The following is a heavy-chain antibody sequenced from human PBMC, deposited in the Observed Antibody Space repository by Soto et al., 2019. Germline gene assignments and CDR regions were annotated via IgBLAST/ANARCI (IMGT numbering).Heavy chain of an antibody. CDR3: ANPISGSGYSYGIPDY. J-gene: IGHJ4*02. CDR2: ISGSGGST. CDR1: GFTFSSHA. V-gene: IGHV3-23*01. Sequence: PGGSLRLSCAASGFTFSSHARSRDRQAPGKGLEWVSAISGSGGSTYYADSVKGRFTISRDNSKTTLYLQMNSLRAEDTAVYYCANPISGSGYSYGIPDYSGQGPLVTVSS. D-gene: IGHD5-18*01.